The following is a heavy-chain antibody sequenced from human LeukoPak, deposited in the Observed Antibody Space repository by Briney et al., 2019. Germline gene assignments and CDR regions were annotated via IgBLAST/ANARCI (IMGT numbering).Heavy chain of an antibody. CDR1: GFTFSSYE. V-gene: IGHV3-48*03. Sequence: GGSLRLSCAASGFTFSSYEMNWVRQAPGKGLEWVSYISGNGSSIYCADSVKGRFTISRDNSKNSLFLQLNSLRADDTAVYYCARDPEFSYGYYFDYWGQGTLVTVSS. J-gene: IGHJ4*02. CDR3: ARDPEFSYGYYFDY. CDR2: ISGNGSSI. D-gene: IGHD5-18*01.